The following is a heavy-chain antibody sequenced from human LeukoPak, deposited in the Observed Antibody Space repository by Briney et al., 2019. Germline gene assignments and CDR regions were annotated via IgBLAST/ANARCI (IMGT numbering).Heavy chain of an antibody. V-gene: IGHV1-69*05. CDR2: ISSIYGTA. CDR3: ARDFGVAMANAFDI. Sequence: GASVKVSCKSSGGTFSSYAISWVRPAPGQGLEWVGGISSIYGTANYAQKFQGRVTNTTDKSTNTAYMEVSSLRSEDTDVYYCARDFGVAMANAFDIWGQGTMVTVSS. CDR1: GGTFSSYA. D-gene: IGHD3-3*01. J-gene: IGHJ3*02.